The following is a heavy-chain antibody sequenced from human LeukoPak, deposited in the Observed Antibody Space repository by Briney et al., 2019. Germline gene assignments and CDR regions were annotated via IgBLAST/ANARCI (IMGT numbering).Heavy chain of an antibody. Sequence: GGSLRLSCAASGFTFSSYEMNWVRQAPGKGLEWVALISYDGINQYYADSVKGRFIISRDNSKNTLYLQLNSLRLEDTAVYYCTLTTFGVVYYFDYWGQGTLVTVSS. CDR3: TLTTFGVVYYFDY. J-gene: IGHJ4*02. V-gene: IGHV3-30*03. CDR2: ISYDGINQ. D-gene: IGHD1/OR15-1a*01. CDR1: GFTFSSYE.